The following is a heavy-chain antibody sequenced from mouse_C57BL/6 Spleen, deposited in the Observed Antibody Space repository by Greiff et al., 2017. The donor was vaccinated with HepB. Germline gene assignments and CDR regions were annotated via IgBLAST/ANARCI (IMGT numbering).Heavy chain of an antibody. CDR2: ISDGGSYT. Sequence: EVKLVESGGGLVKPGGSLKLSCAASGFTFSSYAMSWVRQTPEKRLEWVATISDGGSYTYYPDNVKGRFTISRDKAKNNLYLQMSHLKSEDTAMYYGARVRRIYSLFDYWGQGTTLTVSS. CDR3: ARVRRIYSLFDY. CDR1: GFTFSSYA. D-gene: IGHD2-1*01. V-gene: IGHV5-4*03. J-gene: IGHJ2*01.